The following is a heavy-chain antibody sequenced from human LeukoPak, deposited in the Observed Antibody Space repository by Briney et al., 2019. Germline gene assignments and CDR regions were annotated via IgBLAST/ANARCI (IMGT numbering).Heavy chain of an antibody. J-gene: IGHJ3*02. CDR1: GDSISSGSYY. D-gene: IGHD3-3*01. V-gene: IGHV4-31*03. CDR3: ARLPIFNHARGAFDI. CDR2: IYYSGLT. Sequence: PSETLSLTFSVSGDSISSGSYYWTWIRQHPGKGLEWIRYIYYSGLTFYTPSLKSRVTISLDTSQTQFSLNLMSVTAADTAVYYCARLPIFNHARGAFDIWGQGTVVTVSS.